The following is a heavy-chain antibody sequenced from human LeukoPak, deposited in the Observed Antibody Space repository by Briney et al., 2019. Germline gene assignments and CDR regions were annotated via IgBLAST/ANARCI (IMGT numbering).Heavy chain of an antibody. Sequence: PSETLSLTCTVSGGSISSYYWSWIRQPPGKGLEWIGRIYTSGSTNYNPSLKSRVTMSVDTSKNQFSLKLSSVTAADTAVYYCARDPYSGSYYGGFDYWGQGTLVTVSS. J-gene: IGHJ4*02. CDR3: ARDPYSGSYYGGFDY. CDR1: GGSISSYY. CDR2: IYTSGST. V-gene: IGHV4-4*07. D-gene: IGHD1-26*01.